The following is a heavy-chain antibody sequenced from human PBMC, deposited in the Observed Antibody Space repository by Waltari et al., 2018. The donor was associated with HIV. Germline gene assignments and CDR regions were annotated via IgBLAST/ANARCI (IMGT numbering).Heavy chain of an antibody. CDR2: ITGSGGNR. CDR3: AKGSELVPAAMSLDS. Sequence: EVQMLESGGGLVQPGGSLRLSCAASGFTFNNYAMTWVRQAPGKGREWVSSITGSGGNRFRADSVKGRFIIARDNSKNRLYLQMSSLRGEDTAVYYCAKGSELVPAAMSLDSWGQGTLVTVSS. CDR1: GFTFNNYA. D-gene: IGHD2-2*01. J-gene: IGHJ4*02. V-gene: IGHV3-23*01.